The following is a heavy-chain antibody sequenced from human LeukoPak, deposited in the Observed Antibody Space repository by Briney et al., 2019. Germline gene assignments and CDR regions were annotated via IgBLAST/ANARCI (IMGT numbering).Heavy chain of an antibody. CDR2: IYTSGST. CDR3: ARGDRPPNCSSTRCPQHRSDY. D-gene: IGHD2-2*01. V-gene: IGHV4-61*02. Sequence: SQTLSLTCTVSGGSISSGSYYWSWIRQPAGKGLEWIGRIYTSGSTNYNPSLKSRVTISVDTSKNQFSLKLSSVTAADTAVYYCARGDRPPNCSSTRCPQHRSDYWGQGTLVTVSS. CDR1: GGSISSGSYY. J-gene: IGHJ4*02.